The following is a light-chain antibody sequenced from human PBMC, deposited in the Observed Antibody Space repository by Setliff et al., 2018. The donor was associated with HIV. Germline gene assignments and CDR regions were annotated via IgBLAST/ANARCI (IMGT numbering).Light chain of an antibody. CDR3: CSYAGSSTFPYV. Sequence: QSALAQPASVSGSPGQSITISCTGTSSDVGSYNLVSWYQQHPGKAPIVMIYAVTKRPSGVSNRFSGSKSGNAASLTISGLQAEDEADYYCCSYAGSSTFPYVFGTGTKVTVL. J-gene: IGLJ1*01. CDR1: SSDVGSYNL. CDR2: AVT. V-gene: IGLV2-23*02.